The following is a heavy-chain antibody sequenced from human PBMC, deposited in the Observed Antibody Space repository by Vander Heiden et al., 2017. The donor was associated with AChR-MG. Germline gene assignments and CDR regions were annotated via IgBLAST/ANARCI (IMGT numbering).Heavy chain of an antibody. CDR3: ARDFDHSGYYYYGMDV. Sequence: EVQLVESGGGLVKPGGSLRLSCAASGFTFSSYSMNWVRQAPGKGLEWVSPISSSSSYIYYADSVKGRFTISRDNAKNSLYLQMNSLRAEDTAVYYCARDFDHSGYYYYGMDVWGQGTTVTVSS. CDR2: ISSSSSYI. J-gene: IGHJ6*02. CDR1: GFTFSSYS. D-gene: IGHD3-9*01. V-gene: IGHV3-21*01.